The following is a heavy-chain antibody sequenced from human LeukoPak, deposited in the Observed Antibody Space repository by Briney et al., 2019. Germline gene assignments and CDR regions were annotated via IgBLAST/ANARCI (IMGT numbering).Heavy chain of an antibody. V-gene: IGHV4-59*01. CDR2: IYYSGST. J-gene: IGHJ4*02. CDR1: GGSISSYY. Sequence: SETLFLTCTVSGGSISSYYWSWIRQPPGKGLEWIGYIYYSGSTNYNPSLKSRVTISVDTSKNQFSLKLSSVTAADTAVYYCARENTDDSTAAFDYWGQGTLVTVSS. CDR3: ARENTDDSTAAFDY. D-gene: IGHD3-22*01.